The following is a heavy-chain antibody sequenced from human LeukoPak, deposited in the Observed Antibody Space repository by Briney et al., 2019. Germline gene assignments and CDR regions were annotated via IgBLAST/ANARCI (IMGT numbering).Heavy chain of an antibody. Sequence: SVKVSCKASGGTFSSYAISWVRQAPGQGLEWMGGIIPTLATSNYAQKFQGRVTITTDESTSTAYMELSSLRSEDTAVYYCARDRNAGRPTLGYYYYMDVWGKGTTVTVSS. D-gene: IGHD6-6*01. V-gene: IGHV1-69*05. CDR1: GGTFSSYA. J-gene: IGHJ6*03. CDR2: IIPTLATS. CDR3: ARDRNAGRPTLGYYYYMDV.